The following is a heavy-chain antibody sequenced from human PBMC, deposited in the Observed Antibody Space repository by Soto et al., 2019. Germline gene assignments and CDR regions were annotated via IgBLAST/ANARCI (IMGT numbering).Heavy chain of an antibody. D-gene: IGHD3-10*01. CDR2: ISGSGGST. CDR3: AKDLYYYGSGSPNYYGMDV. J-gene: IGHJ6*02. CDR1: GFTFSNYA. Sequence: GGSLRLSCAASGFTFSNYAVTWVRQAPGKGLEWVSTISGSGGSTYYADSVKGRFTISRDNSKNTLYLQMNSLRAEDTAVYYCAKDLYYYGSGSPNYYGMDVWGQGTTVTVSS. V-gene: IGHV3-23*01.